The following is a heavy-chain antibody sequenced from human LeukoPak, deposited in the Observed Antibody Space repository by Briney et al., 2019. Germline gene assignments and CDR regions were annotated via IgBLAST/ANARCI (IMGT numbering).Heavy chain of an antibody. CDR1: GFTFSSYG. CDR3: ANADYYDSSGEAC. CDR2: ISGSGGST. J-gene: IGHJ4*02. D-gene: IGHD3-22*01. Sequence: GGSLRLSCAASGFTFSSYGMSWVRQAPGKGLEWVSAISGSGGSTYYADSVKGRFTISRDNSKNTLYLQMNSLRAEDTAVYYCANADYYDSSGEACWGQGTLVTVSS. V-gene: IGHV3-23*01.